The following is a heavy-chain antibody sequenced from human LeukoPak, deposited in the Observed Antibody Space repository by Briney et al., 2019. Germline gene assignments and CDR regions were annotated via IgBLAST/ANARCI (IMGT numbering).Heavy chain of an antibody. D-gene: IGHD3-9*01. J-gene: IGHJ3*01. CDR3: AREGGAELAIYGTLTGDPDAFDL. V-gene: IGHV3-7*01. CDR2: IKQDGSEK. Sequence: GGSLRVSCVASGFTFSSYWMTWVRQAPGKGLEWVANIKQDGSEKYYVDSVKGRFTISRDNAKNSLYLQMNSLRTEDTAVYYCAREGGAELAIYGTLTGDPDAFDLWGQGTMVTVSS. CDR1: GFTFSSYW.